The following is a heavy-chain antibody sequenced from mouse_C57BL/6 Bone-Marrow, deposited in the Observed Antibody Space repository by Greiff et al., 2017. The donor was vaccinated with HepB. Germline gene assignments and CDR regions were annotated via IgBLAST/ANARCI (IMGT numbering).Heavy chain of an antibody. Sequence: VQLQQSGAELVRPGTSVKVSCKASGYAFTNYLIEWVKQRPGQGLEWIGVINPGSGGTNYNEKFKGKATLTADKSSSTAYMQLSSLTSEDSAVYFWARGGAWFAYWGQGTLVTVSA. CDR2: INPGSGGT. CDR1: GYAFTNYL. CDR3: ARGGAWFAY. J-gene: IGHJ3*01. V-gene: IGHV1-54*01.